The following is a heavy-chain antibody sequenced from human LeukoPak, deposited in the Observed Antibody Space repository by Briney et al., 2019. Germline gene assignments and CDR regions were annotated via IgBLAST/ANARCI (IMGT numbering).Heavy chain of an antibody. CDR3: TRGSSSGYDLAYIDY. J-gene: IGHJ4*02. D-gene: IGHD3-22*01. V-gene: IGHV4-61*02. CDR2: IYTSGST. CDR1: GGSISSGSYY. Sequence: PSETLSLTCTVSGGSISSGSYYWSWIRQPAGKGLEWIGRIYTSGSTNYNPSRKSRFTISGDTSENQFSMKLSSVTAADTAVYYCTRGSSSGYDLAYIDYWGQGTLVTVSS.